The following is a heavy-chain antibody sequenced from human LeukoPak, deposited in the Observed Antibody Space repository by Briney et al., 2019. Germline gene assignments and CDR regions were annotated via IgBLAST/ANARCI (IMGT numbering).Heavy chain of an antibody. D-gene: IGHD3-10*01. J-gene: IGHJ3*02. CDR3: ARDILYFGELLGDAFDI. CDR1: GFTLSRYC. V-gene: IGHV3-21*01. CDR2: ISSSSGYI. Sequence: GGSLRLSCAASGFTLSRYCMNWVRQAPGKGVEWVSSISSSSGYIYYADSVKGRFTISKDKVKNSLYLQMNSLRAEDTAVYYCARDILYFGELLGDAFDIWGQGTMVTVSS.